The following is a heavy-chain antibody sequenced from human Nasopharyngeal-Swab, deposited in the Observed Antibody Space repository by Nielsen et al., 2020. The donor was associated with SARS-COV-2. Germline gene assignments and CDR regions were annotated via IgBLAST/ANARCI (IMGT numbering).Heavy chain of an antibody. Sequence: SETLSLTCTVSGGSISSYYWSWIRQPAGKGLEWIGSIYYSGSTHYNPSLKSRVTISADTSKNQFSLKLRSVTAADTAVYYCGRGACSITTCYENVDVWGQGTTVTVSS. J-gene: IGHJ6*02. V-gene: IGHV4-59*05. CDR1: GGSISSYY. CDR2: IYYSGST. D-gene: IGHD2-2*01. CDR3: GRGACSITTCYENVDV.